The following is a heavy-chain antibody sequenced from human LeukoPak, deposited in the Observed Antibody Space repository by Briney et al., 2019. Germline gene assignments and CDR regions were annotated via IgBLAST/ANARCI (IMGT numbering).Heavy chain of an antibody. D-gene: IGHD4-23*01. CDR2: IYNTGST. CDR3: ARDRGDYGGPDY. V-gene: IGHV4-4*07. J-gene: IGHJ4*02. Sequence: SETLSLTCTVSGDSIRSYHWSWIRQPAGKGLEWIGRIYNTGSTNYNPSLKSRVTISVDTSKNQFSLKLSSVTAADTAVYYCARDRGDYGGPDYWGRGTLVTVSS. CDR1: GDSIRSYH.